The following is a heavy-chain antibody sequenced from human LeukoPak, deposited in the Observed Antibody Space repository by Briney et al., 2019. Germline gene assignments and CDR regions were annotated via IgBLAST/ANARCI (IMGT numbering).Heavy chain of an antibody. V-gene: IGHV1-69*04. CDR2: IIPILGIA. D-gene: IGHD3-9*01. CDR1: GGTFSSYA. CDR3: ARDDYDILTGYYYYYYGMDV. Sequence: GASVKVSCKASGGTFSSYAISWVRQAPGQGLEWMGRIIPILGIANYAQKFQGRVTITADKSTSTAYMELSSLRSEDTAVYYCARDDYDILTGYYYYYYGMDVWGQGTTVTVS. J-gene: IGHJ6*02.